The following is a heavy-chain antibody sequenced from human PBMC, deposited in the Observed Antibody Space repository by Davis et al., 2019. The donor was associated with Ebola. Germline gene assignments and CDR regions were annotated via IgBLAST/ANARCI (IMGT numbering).Heavy chain of an antibody. CDR2: IKHDGSEK. J-gene: IGHJ5*01. V-gene: IGHV3-7*03. Sequence: ETLSLTCTVSGYSISSGYYWGWIRQPPGKGLEWVANIKHDGSEKYYVDSVKGRFTISRDNAKNSLYLQMNSLRAEDTAVYYCARGIRGPWGQGTLVTVSS. CDR1: GYSISSGYY. CDR3: ARGIRGP.